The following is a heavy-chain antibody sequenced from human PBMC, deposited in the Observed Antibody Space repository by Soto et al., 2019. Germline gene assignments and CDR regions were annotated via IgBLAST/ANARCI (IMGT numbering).Heavy chain of an antibody. D-gene: IGHD1-1*01. J-gene: IGHJ4*02. CDR3: ARRYGYSFDY. CDR1: GGSISSGGYS. Sequence: SETLSLTCAVSGGSISSGGYSWSWIQQPPGKGLEWIGYIYHSGSTYYNPSLKSRVTISVDRSKNQFSLKLSSVTAADTAVYYCARRYGYSFDYWGQGTLVTV. CDR2: IYHSGST. V-gene: IGHV4-30-2*01.